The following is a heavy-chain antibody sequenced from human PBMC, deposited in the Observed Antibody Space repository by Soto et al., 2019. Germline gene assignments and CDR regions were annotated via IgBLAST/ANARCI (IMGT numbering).Heavy chain of an antibody. D-gene: IGHD5-18*01. V-gene: IGHV1-18*01. CDR3: ARHGGYSYEDYFDY. Sequence: QVQLVQSGAEVKKPGASVKVSCKASGYTFTSYAISWVQQAPGQGLEWMGWISAYNGNTNYAQKLQGRVTMTRDTSTSTDYMELRSLRSDDTAVYYCARHGGYSYEDYFDYWGQGTLVTVSS. J-gene: IGHJ4*02. CDR2: ISAYNGNT. CDR1: GYTFTSYA.